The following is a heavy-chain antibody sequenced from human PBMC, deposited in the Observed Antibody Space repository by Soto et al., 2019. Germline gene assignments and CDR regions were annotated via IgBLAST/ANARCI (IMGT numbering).Heavy chain of an antibody. CDR1: GYTFTNYG. CDR3: AAVRPSGYYYFDY. J-gene: IGHJ4*02. Sequence: SVKVSCKASGYTFTNYGITWVRQAPGQGLEWIGWIVLSIGNTNYAQKFQGRVTITRDMSTSTAYMELSSLRSEDTAVYYCAAVRPSGYYYFDYWGQGTLVTVSS. CDR2: IVLSIGNT. V-gene: IGHV1-58*02. D-gene: IGHD3-22*01.